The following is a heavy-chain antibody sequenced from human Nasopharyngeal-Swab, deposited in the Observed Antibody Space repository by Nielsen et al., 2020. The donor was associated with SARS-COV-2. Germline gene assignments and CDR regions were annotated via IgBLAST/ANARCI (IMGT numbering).Heavy chain of an antibody. D-gene: IGHD2-21*01. V-gene: IGHV4-39*01. CDR1: GGSISSSSYY. J-gene: IGHJ3*02. CDR3: ARHVALAGWAFDI. Sequence: SETLSLTCTVSGGSISSSSYYWGWIRQPPGKGLEWIGSIYYSGSTYYNPPLKSRVTISVDTSKNQFSLKLSSVTAADTAVYYCARHVALAGWAFDIWGQGTMVTVSS. CDR2: IYYSGST.